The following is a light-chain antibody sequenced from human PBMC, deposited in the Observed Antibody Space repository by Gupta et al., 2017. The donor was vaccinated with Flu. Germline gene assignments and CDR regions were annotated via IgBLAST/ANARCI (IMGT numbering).Light chain of an antibody. CDR2: EVI. J-gene: IGLJ3*02. V-gene: IGLV2-14*01. CDR3: SSYTSSNSGE. Sequence: QSALTQPASVSGSPGQSITISCTGTSSDVGGYNYVSWYQHHPGKAPKLMIYEVINRPSGVSNRFSGSKSGNTASLTISGLQAEDEADYYCSSYTSSNSGEFGGGTKLTVL. CDR1: SSDVGGYNY.